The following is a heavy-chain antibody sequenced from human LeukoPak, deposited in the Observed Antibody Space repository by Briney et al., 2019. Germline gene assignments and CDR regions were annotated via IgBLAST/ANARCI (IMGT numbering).Heavy chain of an antibody. CDR1: GFTFNSYT. J-gene: IGHJ4*02. CDR2: ILASGSPT. Sequence: HPGGSLRLSCAASGFTFNSYTMNWVRQAPGKGLQWVANILASGSPTYYADSVKGRFIISRDNSKNTVYLQMNSLRVEDTAIYYCAKDLRPDGVDNFDHWGQGILVTVSS. CDR3: AKDLRPDGVDNFDH. D-gene: IGHD2-8*01. V-gene: IGHV3-23*01.